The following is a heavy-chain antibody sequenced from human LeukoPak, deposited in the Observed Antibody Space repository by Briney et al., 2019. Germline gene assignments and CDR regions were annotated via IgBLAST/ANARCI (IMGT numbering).Heavy chain of an antibody. CDR2: IYYSGKT. Sequence: SETLSLTCTVSSGSMSGHYWSWIRQSPGKGLQWIGYIYYSGKTYYNPSLQSRVTLSVDKCRRHFSLRLASVTAADTALYYCARPLNNAGSGDPDTFDMWGLGQWSPSLQ. D-gene: IGHD2-15*01. CDR1: SGSMSGHY. J-gene: IGHJ3*02. V-gene: IGHV4-59*11. CDR3: ARPLNNAGSGDPDTFDM.